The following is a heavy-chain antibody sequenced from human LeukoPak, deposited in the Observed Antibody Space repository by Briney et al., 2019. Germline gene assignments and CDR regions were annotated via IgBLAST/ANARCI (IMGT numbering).Heavy chain of an antibody. CDR1: GYTFTSYA. V-gene: IGHV7-4-1*02. J-gene: IGHJ4*02. Sequence: ASVKVSCKASGYTFTSYAMNWVRQAPGQGLEWMGWINTNAGNPTYAQGFTGRSVFSLDTSVSTAYLQISSLKAEDTAVYYCARVYSSSWYWPIDYWGQGTLVAVSS. CDR3: ARVYSSSWYWPIDY. D-gene: IGHD6-13*01. CDR2: INTNAGNP.